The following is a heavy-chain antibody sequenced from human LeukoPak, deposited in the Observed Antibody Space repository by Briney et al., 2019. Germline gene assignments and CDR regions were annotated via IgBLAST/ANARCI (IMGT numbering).Heavy chain of an antibody. Sequence: GGSLRLSCAASGFTFSSYWMHWVRQAPGKGLVWVSCIKSDGSSTSYADSVKGRFTISRDNAKNTLYLQMNGLRAEDTAVYYCASRVGWGQGTLVTVSS. CDR1: GFTFSSYW. V-gene: IGHV3-74*01. CDR3: ASRVG. D-gene: IGHD1-26*01. J-gene: IGHJ4*02. CDR2: IKSDGSST.